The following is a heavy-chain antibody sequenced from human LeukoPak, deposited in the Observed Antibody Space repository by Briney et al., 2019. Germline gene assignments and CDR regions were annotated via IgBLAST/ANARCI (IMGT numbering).Heavy chain of an antibody. Sequence: ASVKVSCKASGYTFTGYFMHWVRQAPGQGLEWMGWINPNSGGTNYAQKFQGRVTMTRDTSISTAYMELSRLRSDDTAVYYCARDITSSGWFSPFDPWGQGTLVTVSS. V-gene: IGHV1-2*02. D-gene: IGHD6-19*01. J-gene: IGHJ5*02. CDR1: GYTFTGYF. CDR2: INPNSGGT. CDR3: ARDITSSGWFSPFDP.